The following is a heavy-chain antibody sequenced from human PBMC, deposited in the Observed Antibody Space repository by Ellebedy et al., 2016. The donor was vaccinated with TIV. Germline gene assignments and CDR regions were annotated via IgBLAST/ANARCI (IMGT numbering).Heavy chain of an antibody. D-gene: IGHD6-13*01. CDR1: GFSLTTSGMC. CDR3: AHRGLDSSSWYGNWFDP. J-gene: IGHJ5*02. CDR2: IDWDDDE. V-gene: IGHV2-70*12. Sequence: SGPTLVKPTQTLTLTCTFSGFSLTTSGMCVSWIRQPSGKALEWLARIDWDDDEFYSTSLKTRLTISKDTSKNQVVLTMTNMDPVDTATYYCAHRGLDSSSWYGNWFDPWGQGTLVTVSS.